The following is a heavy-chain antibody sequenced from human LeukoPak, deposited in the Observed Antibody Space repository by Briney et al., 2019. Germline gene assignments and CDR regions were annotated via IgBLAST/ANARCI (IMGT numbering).Heavy chain of an antibody. CDR1: GFTFSSYG. D-gene: IGHD1-26*01. CDR2: IKSKSDGGTT. CDR3: STAPGIVGDSTFDF. Sequence: GGSLRLSCAASGFTFSSYGMHWVRQAPGKGLEWVGRIKSKSDGGTTDYAAPVRGRFTISRDDSKHTLYLQMNSLKIEDRAVYYCSTAPGIVGDSTFDFWGQGTLVTVSS. V-gene: IGHV3-15*01. J-gene: IGHJ4*02.